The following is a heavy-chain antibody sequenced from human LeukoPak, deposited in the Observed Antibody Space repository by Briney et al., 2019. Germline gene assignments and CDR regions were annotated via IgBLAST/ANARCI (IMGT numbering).Heavy chain of an antibody. V-gene: IGHV3-30*04. D-gene: IGHD1-26*01. Sequence: GGSLRLSCAASGFTFSSYAMHWVRQAPGKGLEWGAVISYDGSNKYYADSVKGRFTISRDNSKNTLYLQMNSLRAEDTAVYYCAREGGKWELLAAAFDIWGQGTMVTVSS. CDR2: ISYDGSNK. J-gene: IGHJ3*02. CDR1: GFTFSSYA. CDR3: AREGGKWELLAAAFDI.